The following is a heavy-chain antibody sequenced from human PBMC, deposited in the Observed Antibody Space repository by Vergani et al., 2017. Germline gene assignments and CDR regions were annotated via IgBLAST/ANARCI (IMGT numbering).Heavy chain of an antibody. CDR2: IYPGDSDT. V-gene: IGHV5-51*01. D-gene: IGHD6-6*01. J-gene: IGHJ6*02. CDR1: GYSFTSYW. Sequence: EVQLVQSGAEVKKPGESLKISCKGSGYSFTSYWIGWVRQMPGKGLEWMGIIYPGDSDTRYSPSFQGQVTISADKSISTAYLQWSSLKASDTAMYYCAXQDGWSSSSYAYYYGMDVWGQGTTVTVSS. CDR3: AXQDGWSSSSYAYYYGMDV.